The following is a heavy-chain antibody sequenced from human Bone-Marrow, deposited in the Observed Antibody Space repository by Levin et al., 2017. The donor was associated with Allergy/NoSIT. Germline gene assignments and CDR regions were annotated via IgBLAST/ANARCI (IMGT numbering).Heavy chain of an antibody. V-gene: IGHV3-23*01. CDR2: FSASCP. CDR3: AKDHESMGYPTFDY. Sequence: GGSLRLSCAASGFSFSKLAMSWVRQAPGKGLEWVSTFSASCPYYADSVKGRFTISRDNSRNTLSLEMNSLRDEDTAVYYCAKDHESMGYPTFDYWGQGTQVTVYS. D-gene: IGHD3-22*01. CDR1: GFSFSKLA. J-gene: IGHJ4*02.